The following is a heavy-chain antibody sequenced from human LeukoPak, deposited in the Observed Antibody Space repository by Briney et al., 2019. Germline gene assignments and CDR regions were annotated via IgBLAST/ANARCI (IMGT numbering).Heavy chain of an antibody. Sequence: PSETLSPTCAFSGGSFSGYSWSWIRQPPGKGLEWIGEINHSGSTNYNPSLKSRVTISVDTSKNQFSLKLSSVTAADTAVYYCAREQVVPAAIRDDYYYMDVWGKGTTVTVSS. CDR2: INHSGST. CDR1: GGSFSGYS. V-gene: IGHV4-34*01. CDR3: AREQVVPAAIRDDYYYMDV. D-gene: IGHD2-2*01. J-gene: IGHJ6*03.